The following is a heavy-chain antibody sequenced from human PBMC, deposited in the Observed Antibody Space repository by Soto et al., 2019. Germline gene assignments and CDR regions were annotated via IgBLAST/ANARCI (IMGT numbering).Heavy chain of an antibody. D-gene: IGHD4-17*01. Sequence: QVQLVESGGGVVQPGRSLRLSCAASGFTFSSYGMHWVRQAPGKGLEWVAMIYYDGSNKYDADSVKGRFTISRDNSKNTLFLQMDSLTAEDTAVYYCARDPPTYGDFLFDYWGQGTLVTVSS. CDR2: IYYDGSNK. CDR1: GFTFSSYG. CDR3: ARDPPTYGDFLFDY. V-gene: IGHV3-33*01. J-gene: IGHJ4*02.